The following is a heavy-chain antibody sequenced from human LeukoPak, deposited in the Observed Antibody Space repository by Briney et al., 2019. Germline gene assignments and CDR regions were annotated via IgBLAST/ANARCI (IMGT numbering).Heavy chain of an antibody. CDR3: ARRPKGAVAGRNWFDP. J-gene: IGHJ5*02. V-gene: IGHV1-69*13. D-gene: IGHD6-19*01. CDR1: GGTFSSYA. Sequence: GASVKVSCKASGGTFSSYAISWVRQAPGQGLEWMGGIIPIFGTANYAQKFQGRVTITADESTSTAYMELSSLRSEDTAVYYCARRPKGAVAGRNWFDPWGQGTLVTVSS. CDR2: IIPIFGTA.